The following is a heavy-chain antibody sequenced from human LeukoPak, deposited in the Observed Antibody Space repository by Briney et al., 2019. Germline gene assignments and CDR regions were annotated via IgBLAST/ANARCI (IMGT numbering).Heavy chain of an antibody. CDR1: GFTFSSYS. V-gene: IGHV3-21*06. CDR3: ARGPVVVYNWFDP. J-gene: IGHJ5*02. CDR2: ISGSSSYI. D-gene: IGHD3-22*01. Sequence: GGSLRLSCAASGFTFSSYSMNWVRQAPGKGLEWVSSISGSSSYIYYADSVKGRFTISRDNAKNSLYLQMNSLRAEDTAVYYCARGPVVVYNWFDPWGQGTLVTVSS.